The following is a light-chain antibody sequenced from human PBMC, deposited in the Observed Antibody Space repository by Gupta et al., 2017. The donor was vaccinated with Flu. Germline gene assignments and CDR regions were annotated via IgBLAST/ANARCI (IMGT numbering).Light chain of an antibody. Sequence: VTITSSGSTSTIGSNDVSCYHQAPDTAPNLLLYDNHKRHAGRAARVSASKSGTSATMAITGLPTGEEADYYYGSWETSRSDDVVIGGGTKLTVL. CDR1: TSTIGSND. J-gene: IGLJ2*01. V-gene: IGLV1-51*01. CDR3: GSWETSRSDDVV. CDR2: DNH.